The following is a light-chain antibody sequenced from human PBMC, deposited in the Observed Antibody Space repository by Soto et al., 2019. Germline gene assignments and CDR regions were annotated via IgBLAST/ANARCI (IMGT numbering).Light chain of an antibody. J-gene: IGKJ4*01. CDR3: KQLSRYPIT. Sequence: DVHLTQSPSVLSASVGDTVTITCRASQALSNYLAWYQQKPGKAPDLLIYSASTFQSGVPSRFSGSGSETEFSLTIRALQPEDFATYYCKQLSRYPITFGGGTKVDIK. CDR2: SAS. V-gene: IGKV1-9*01. CDR1: QALSNY.